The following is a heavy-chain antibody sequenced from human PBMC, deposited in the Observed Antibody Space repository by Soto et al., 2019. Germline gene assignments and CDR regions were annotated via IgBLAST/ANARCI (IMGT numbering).Heavy chain of an antibody. CDR1: GGSISSDYYY. CDR2: IYYSGRT. CDR3: ARGGAIADFYFDP. J-gene: IGHJ5*01. Sequence: QVPLQESGPGLVKPSETLSLTCTVSGGSISSDYYYWSWIRQPPGRGLEWIGYIYYSGRTYYNPSLNIGRIISVDTSKNQSTLGLSSVTAADTAVYYCARGGAIADFYFDPWGQGILVSVSS. D-gene: IGHD1-26*01. V-gene: IGHV4-30-4*01.